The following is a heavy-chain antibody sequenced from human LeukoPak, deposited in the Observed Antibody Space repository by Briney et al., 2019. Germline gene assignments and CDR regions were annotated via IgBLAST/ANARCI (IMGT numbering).Heavy chain of an antibody. Sequence: GGSLRLSCAASGFTFSSYWMHWVRQAPGKGLVWVSIVYSVGATYYEDSVNGRFTVSRDDSKNIVFLQMNNLRSEDTAVYFCATERPGSRTLDSWGQGTPVTVSS. V-gene: IGHV3-66*01. J-gene: IGHJ4*02. CDR1: GFTFSSYW. CDR2: VYSVGAT. CDR3: ATERPGSRTLDS. D-gene: IGHD1-14*01.